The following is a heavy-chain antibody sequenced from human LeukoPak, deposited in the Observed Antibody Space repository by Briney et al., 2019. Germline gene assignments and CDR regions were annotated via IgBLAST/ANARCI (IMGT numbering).Heavy chain of an antibody. CDR1: GFTFTSSA. Sequence: ASVKVSCKASGFTFTSSAMQWVRQARGQRLEWKGWIVVGSGNTNYAQKFQERVTITRDMSTSTAYMELSSLRSEDTAVYYCAADPYYYDSTVGAAFDIWGQGTMVTVSS. D-gene: IGHD3-22*01. CDR2: IVVGSGNT. V-gene: IGHV1-58*02. J-gene: IGHJ3*02. CDR3: AADPYYYDSTVGAAFDI.